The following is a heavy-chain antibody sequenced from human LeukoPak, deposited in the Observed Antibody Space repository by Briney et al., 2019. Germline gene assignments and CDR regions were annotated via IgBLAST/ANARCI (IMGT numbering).Heavy chain of an antibody. CDR2: IRSSSSTI. Sequence: GGSLRLSCAVSGFTFSSYGMNWVRQAPEERLEWVAYIRSSSSTIHYAHSVKGRFTIFRDNAMNSLHLQMDSLGAEDTAVYSCARSRYYGSGSPDAFDGWGHGTMVTVSS. CDR3: ARSRYYGSGSPDAFDG. J-gene: IGHJ3*01. V-gene: IGHV3-48*01. CDR1: GFTFSSYG. D-gene: IGHD3-10*01.